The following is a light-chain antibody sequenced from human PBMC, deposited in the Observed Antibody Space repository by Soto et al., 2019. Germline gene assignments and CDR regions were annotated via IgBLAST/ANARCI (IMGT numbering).Light chain of an antibody. J-gene: IGLJ1*01. Sequence: QSALTQHASVSGSPGQSITISCTGTSSDVGGSKYVSWYQQHPGQAPKLMIYDVSNRPSGISDRFSGSKSGYTASLTISGLQTEDEADYYCSSYGGSSSALSVFGTGTKLTVL. CDR3: SSYGGSSSALSV. V-gene: IGLV2-14*03. CDR1: SSDVGGSKY. CDR2: DVS.